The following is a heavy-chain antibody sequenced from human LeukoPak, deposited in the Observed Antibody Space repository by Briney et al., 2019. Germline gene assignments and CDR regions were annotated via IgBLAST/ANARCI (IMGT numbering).Heavy chain of an antibody. Sequence: SVKVSCKASGGTFSSYAISRVRQAPGQGLECMGGIIPIFGTANYAQKFQGRVTITADESTSTAYMELSSLRSEDTAVYYCARESGYSYGLYYMDVWGKGTTVTVSS. J-gene: IGHJ6*03. V-gene: IGHV1-69*13. CDR3: ARESGYSYGLYYMDV. D-gene: IGHD5-18*01. CDR2: IIPIFGTA. CDR1: GGTFSSYA.